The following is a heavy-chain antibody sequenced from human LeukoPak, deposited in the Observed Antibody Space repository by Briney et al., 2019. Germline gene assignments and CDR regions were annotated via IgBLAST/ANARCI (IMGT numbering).Heavy chain of an antibody. J-gene: IGHJ4*02. Sequence: SETLSLTCAVSGGSISSSNWRSWLRQPPRKGLGWIGEIYHRGSTNYNPSLKSRVTISVDKTKNQFSLKLSSVTAADAAVDYCARAGISSSWYPYYFDYWGQGTLVTVSS. CDR1: GGSISSSNW. CDR2: IYHRGST. CDR3: ARAGISSSWYPYYFDY. D-gene: IGHD6-13*01. V-gene: IGHV4-4*02.